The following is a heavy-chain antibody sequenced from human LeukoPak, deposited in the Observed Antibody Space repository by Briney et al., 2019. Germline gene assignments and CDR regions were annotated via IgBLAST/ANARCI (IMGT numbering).Heavy chain of an antibody. CDR1: GFTFSDYW. CDR3: ARRYFDY. J-gene: IGHJ4*02. CDR2: IKEDGSEK. V-gene: IGHV3-7*03. Sequence: GGSLRLSCAASGFTFSDYWLNWVRLAPGPGLEWVGIIKEDGSEKYYVDSVKGRLTISRDNAKNSLYLQMSSLRAEDTAVYYCARRYFDYWGQGTLVTASS.